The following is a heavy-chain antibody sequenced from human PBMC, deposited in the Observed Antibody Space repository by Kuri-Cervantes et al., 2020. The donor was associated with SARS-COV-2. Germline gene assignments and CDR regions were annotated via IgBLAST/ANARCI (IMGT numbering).Heavy chain of an antibody. Sequence: GESLKISCAASGFTFSYSWMSWVRQAPGKGLEWVGRIKSKTDGGTTDYAAPVKGRFTISRDDSKNTLYLQMNSLKTEDTAVYYCTTDGGFGGYDSFDYWGQGTLVSVSS. V-gene: IGHV3-15*01. CDR3: TTDGGFGGYDSFDY. CDR1: GFTFSYSW. D-gene: IGHD5-12*01. J-gene: IGHJ4*02. CDR2: IKSKTDGGTT.